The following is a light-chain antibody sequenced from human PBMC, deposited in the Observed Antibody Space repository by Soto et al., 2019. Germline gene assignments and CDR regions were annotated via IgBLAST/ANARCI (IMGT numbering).Light chain of an antibody. CDR1: QTISSW. J-gene: IGKJ1*01. CDR3: QQYNSYSRT. V-gene: IGKV1-5*03. CDR2: KAS. Sequence: DIQMTQSPSTLSGSVGDRVTITCRASQTISSWLAWYQQKPWKAPKLLIYKASTLKSGVPSRFSGSGSGTEITLTISSLQPDDFATYYCQQYNSYSRTFGQGTKVDIK.